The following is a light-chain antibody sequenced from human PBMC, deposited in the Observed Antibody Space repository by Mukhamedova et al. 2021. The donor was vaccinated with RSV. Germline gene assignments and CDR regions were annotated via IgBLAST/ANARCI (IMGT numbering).Light chain of an antibody. J-gene: IGLJ2*01. CDR3: QAWDSSPFVV. V-gene: IGLV3-1*01. Sequence: GQSPVLVIYQDTRRPSGIPERFSGSNSGNTATLTISGTQAMAEADYYCQAWDSSPFVVFGVGTKLTVL. CDR2: QDT.